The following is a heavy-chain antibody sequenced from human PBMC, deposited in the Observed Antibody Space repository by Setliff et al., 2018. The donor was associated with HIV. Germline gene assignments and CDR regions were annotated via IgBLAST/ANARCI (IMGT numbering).Heavy chain of an antibody. CDR3: ASFYGDYGY. Sequence: GGSLRLSCAASGFNFKTYGMTWVRQAPGKGLDWVAHIGSSNPGIHYTASVQGRFTVSRDNANNLLCLQMNNLRDEATAVYYCASFYGDYGYWGHGTQVTVSS. J-gene: IGHJ4*01. V-gene: IGHV3-48*02. CDR2: IGSSNPGI. CDR1: GFNFKTYG. D-gene: IGHD3-10*01.